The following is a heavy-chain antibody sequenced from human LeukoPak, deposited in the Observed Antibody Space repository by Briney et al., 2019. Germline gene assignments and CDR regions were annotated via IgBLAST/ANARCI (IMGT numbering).Heavy chain of an antibody. D-gene: IGHD4-17*01. Sequence: PGGSLRLSCAASGFTFSDYYMSWIRQAPGKGLEWVSYISSSGGTIYYADSVKGRFTISRDNAKNSLYLQMNSLRAEDTAVYYCARDGSYGDYGIYYYYGMDVWGQGTTVTVSS. CDR2: ISSSGGTI. CDR3: ARDGSYGDYGIYYYYGMDV. V-gene: IGHV3-11*01. CDR1: GFTFSDYY. J-gene: IGHJ6*02.